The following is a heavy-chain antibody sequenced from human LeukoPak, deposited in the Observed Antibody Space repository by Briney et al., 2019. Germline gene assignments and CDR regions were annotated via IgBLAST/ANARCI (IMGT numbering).Heavy chain of an antibody. CDR3: AEGTTA. CDR1: GFTFPNHW. D-gene: IGHD2/OR15-2a*01. Sequence: GGSLRLPCPASGFTFPNHWIIGVGPAPGKGLEWVANINQDGSEKFYVDSVKGRFTISRDNAKNSLYLQMNSLRAEDTAVYYCAEGTTAWGQGTLVTVSS. V-gene: IGHV3-7*01. J-gene: IGHJ5*02. CDR2: INQDGSEK.